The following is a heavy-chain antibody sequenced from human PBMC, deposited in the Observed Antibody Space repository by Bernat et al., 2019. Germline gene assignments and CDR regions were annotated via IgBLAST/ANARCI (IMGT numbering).Heavy chain of an antibody. J-gene: IGHJ4*02. V-gene: IGHV3-23*01. CDR1: GFTFSSYA. Sequence: EVQLLESGGGLVQPGGSLRLSCAASGFTFSSYAMSWVRQAPGKGLEWVSGIIISGASTYYADSVKGQFTISRDNSKNTVFLQMNSLRAEDTAVYYCAKDYGDYAGNFDYWGQGTLVTVSS. CDR3: AKDYGDYAGNFDY. D-gene: IGHD4-17*01. CDR2: IIISGAST.